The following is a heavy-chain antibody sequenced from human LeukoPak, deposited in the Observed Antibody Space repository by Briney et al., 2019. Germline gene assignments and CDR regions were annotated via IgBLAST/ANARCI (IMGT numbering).Heavy chain of an antibody. D-gene: IGHD3-16*01. J-gene: IGHJ3*02. Sequence: PGGSLRFSCAASGFTFSSYSMNWVRQAPGKGLEWVSSISSSSSYIYYADSVKGRFTISRDNAKNSLYLQMNSLRAEDTAVYYCARDGRNYDYVWGSPSPGAFDIWGQGTMVTVSS. CDR3: ARDGRNYDYVWGSPSPGAFDI. CDR1: GFTFSSYS. V-gene: IGHV3-21*01. CDR2: ISSSSSYI.